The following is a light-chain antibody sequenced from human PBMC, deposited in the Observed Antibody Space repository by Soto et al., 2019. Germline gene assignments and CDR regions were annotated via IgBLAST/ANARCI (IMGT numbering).Light chain of an antibody. CDR3: CSYAGSYTFGV. V-gene: IGLV2-11*01. CDR1: SSDVGGYNY. Sequence: QSVLTHPRSVSGSPGQSVTISCTGTSSDVGGYNYVSWYQQHPGKAPKLMIYDVSKRPSGVPDRFSGSKSGNTASLTISGLQAEDEADYYCCSYAGSYTFGVFGGGTKLTVL. J-gene: IGLJ3*02. CDR2: DVS.